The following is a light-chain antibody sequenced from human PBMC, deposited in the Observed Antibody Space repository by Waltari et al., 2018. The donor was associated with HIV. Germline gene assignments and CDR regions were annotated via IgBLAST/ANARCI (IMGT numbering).Light chain of an antibody. CDR2: APE. CDR1: TGFVTSGQF. J-gene: IGLJ3*02. Sequence: QAVVTQEPSLSVSPGETVTLTCPYFTGFVTSGQFHYWFQMREGHDPRTLLDAPEKRHAWTPGRFSGSIVGGKATLTLLGAQPEDEGDYFCLISYNGVRVFGGGTKLTV. V-gene: IGLV7-46*02. CDR3: LISYNGVRV.